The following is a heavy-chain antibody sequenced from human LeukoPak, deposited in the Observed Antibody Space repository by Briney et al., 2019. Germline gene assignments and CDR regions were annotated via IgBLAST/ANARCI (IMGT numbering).Heavy chain of an antibody. CDR2: ISYDGSSK. J-gene: IGHJ5*02. CDR1: GFTFNDYA. CDR3: AKDYYGSGATPEA. V-gene: IGHV3-30*18. Sequence: GRSLRLSCAASGFTFNDYAMHWVRQAPGKGLEWVADISYDGSSKYYADSVKGRFTISRGNSKNTLYLQMNSLRAEDTAVYFCAKDYYGSGATPEAWGQGTLVTVSS. D-gene: IGHD3-10*01.